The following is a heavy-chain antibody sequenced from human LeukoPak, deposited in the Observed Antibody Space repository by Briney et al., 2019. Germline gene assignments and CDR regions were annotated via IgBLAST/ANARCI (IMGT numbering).Heavy chain of an antibody. CDR1: GFTFSSYS. J-gene: IGHJ5*02. D-gene: IGHD4-17*01. CDR3: ARDDYGDYVLGGNWFDP. V-gene: IGHV3-21*01. CDR2: ISSSSSYI. Sequence: PGGSLRLSCAASGFTFSSYSMNWVRQAPGKGLEWVSSISSSSSYIYYADSVKGRFTISRDNAKNSLYLQMNGLRAEDTAVYYCARDDYGDYVLGGNWFDPWGQGTLVTVSS.